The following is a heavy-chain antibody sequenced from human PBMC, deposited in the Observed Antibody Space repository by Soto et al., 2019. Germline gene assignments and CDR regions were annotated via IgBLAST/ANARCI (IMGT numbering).Heavy chain of an antibody. V-gene: IGHV1-69*13. Sequence: SVKVSCKASGGTFSSYAISWVRQAPGQGLEWMGGIIPIFGTANYAQKFQGRVTITADESTSTAYMELSSLRSEDTAVYYCARDKGDTAMGNFDYGGQGTLVTVSS. D-gene: IGHD5-18*01. CDR2: IIPIFGTA. J-gene: IGHJ4*02. CDR1: GGTFSSYA. CDR3: ARDKGDTAMGNFDY.